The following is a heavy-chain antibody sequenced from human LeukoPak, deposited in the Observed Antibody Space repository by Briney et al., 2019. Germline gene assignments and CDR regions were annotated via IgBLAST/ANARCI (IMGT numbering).Heavy chain of an antibody. CDR2: ISSSSSYI. Sequence: PGGSLRLSCAASGFTFSSYSMNWVRQAPGKGLEWVSSISSSSSYIHYADSVKGRFTISRDNAKNSLYLQMNSLRAEDTAVYYCASGRYYDSSGYYYVNYWGQETLVTVSS. CDR1: GFTFSSYS. D-gene: IGHD3-22*01. CDR3: ASGRYYDSSGYYYVNY. V-gene: IGHV3-21*01. J-gene: IGHJ4*02.